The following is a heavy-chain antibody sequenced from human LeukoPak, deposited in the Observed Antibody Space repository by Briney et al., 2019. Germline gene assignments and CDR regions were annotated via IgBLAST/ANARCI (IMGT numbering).Heavy chain of an antibody. Sequence: GSLRLSCAASGSGFTFSGSAMHWVRQASGKGLEWVGLVRTKSNNYATAYAASVKGRFTISRDDSKKTAYLHMNGLKTEDTAVYYCATKDPPGSYYSFDYWGQGTLVTVSS. CDR3: ATKDPPGSYYSFDY. CDR2: VRTKSNNYAT. V-gene: IGHV3-73*01. CDR1: GSGFTFSGSA. J-gene: IGHJ4*02. D-gene: IGHD5-18*01.